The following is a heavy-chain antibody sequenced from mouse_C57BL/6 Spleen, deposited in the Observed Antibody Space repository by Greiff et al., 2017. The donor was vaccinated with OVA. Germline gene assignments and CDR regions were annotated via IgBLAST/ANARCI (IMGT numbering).Heavy chain of an antibody. CDR1: GYTFTTYP. J-gene: IGHJ1*03. Sequence: QVQLKQSGAELVKPGASVKMSCKASGYTFTTYPIEWMKQNHGKSLEWIGNFHPYNDDTKYNEKFKGKATLTVEKSSSTVYLELSRLTSDDSAVYYCARGAYYGSRGDWYFDVWGTGTTVTVSS. CDR2: FHPYNDDT. V-gene: IGHV1-47*01. CDR3: ARGAYYGSRGDWYFDV. D-gene: IGHD1-1*01.